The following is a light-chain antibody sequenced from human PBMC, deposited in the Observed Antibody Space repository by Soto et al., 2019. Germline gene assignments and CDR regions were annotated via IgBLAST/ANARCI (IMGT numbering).Light chain of an antibody. CDR3: QHYGRSAYT. CDR2: GAS. J-gene: IGKJ2*01. Sequence: EIVLTQSPGTLSLSPGERATLSCRASQSVSSNYLAWYQQKPGQAPRLLIYGASSRATGIPDRFSGSVSGTDFTLTISRLEPEDFAVYYCQHYGRSAYTFGQGTTLEIK. V-gene: IGKV3-20*01. CDR1: QSVSSNY.